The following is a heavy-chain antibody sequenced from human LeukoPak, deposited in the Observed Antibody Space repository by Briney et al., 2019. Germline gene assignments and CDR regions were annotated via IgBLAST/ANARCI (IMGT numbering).Heavy chain of an antibody. CDR2: IYYSGST. CDR3: ARGGVLKSVDY. CDR1: GGSISSSSYY. D-gene: IGHD3-16*01. V-gene: IGHV4-39*07. J-gene: IGHJ4*02. Sequence: SETLSLTCTVSGGSISSSSYYWGWIRQPPGKGLEWIGTIYYSGSTYYNPSLKSRVTISVDTSKNQFSLRLSSVTAADTAVYYCARGGVLKSVDYWGQGTLVAVSS.